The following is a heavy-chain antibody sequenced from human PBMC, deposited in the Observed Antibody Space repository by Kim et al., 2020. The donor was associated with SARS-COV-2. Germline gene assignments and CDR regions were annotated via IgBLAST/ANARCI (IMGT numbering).Heavy chain of an antibody. Sequence: GGFLRLSCAASGFTVTSAYMTWVRQAPGKGLEWVSVVWTAGSTSYADSVKGRFTTSRDNSKNTLYLHMSSLRAEDTAVYYCASRGTYYYGSGTYLGVWGQGTTVTVSS. J-gene: IGHJ6*02. CDR2: VWTAGST. CDR1: GFTVTSAY. V-gene: IGHV3-53*01. D-gene: IGHD3-10*01. CDR3: ASRGTYYYGSGTYLGV.